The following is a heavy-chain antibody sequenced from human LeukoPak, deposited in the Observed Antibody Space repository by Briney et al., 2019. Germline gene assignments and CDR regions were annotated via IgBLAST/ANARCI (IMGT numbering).Heavy chain of an antibody. Sequence: SLRLSCAASGFPFSRYSMNLVRPAPGEGLGWVSSISSSYNYIYYADSLKGRFTVSRDNAKNSLYLQMNSLRAKDTAVYYCAREFYSYGVFDYWGQGTLVTVSS. D-gene: IGHD5-18*01. V-gene: IGHV3-21*04. CDR3: AREFYSYGVFDY. J-gene: IGHJ4*02. CDR2: ISSSYNYI. CDR1: GFPFSRYS.